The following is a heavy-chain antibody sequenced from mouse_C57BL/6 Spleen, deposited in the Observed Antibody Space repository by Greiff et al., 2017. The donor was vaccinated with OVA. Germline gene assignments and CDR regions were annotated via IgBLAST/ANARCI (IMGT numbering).Heavy chain of an antibody. D-gene: IGHD2-3*01. CDR1: GYAFSSSW. Sequence: QVQLKESGPELVKPGASVKISCKASGYAFSSSWMNWVKQRPGKGLEWIGRIYPGDGDTNYNGKFKGKATLTADKSSSTAYMQLSSLTSEDSAVYFCARMDDGYLGDYWGQGTTLTVSS. V-gene: IGHV1-82*01. CDR2: IYPGDGDT. J-gene: IGHJ2*01. CDR3: ARMDDGYLGDY.